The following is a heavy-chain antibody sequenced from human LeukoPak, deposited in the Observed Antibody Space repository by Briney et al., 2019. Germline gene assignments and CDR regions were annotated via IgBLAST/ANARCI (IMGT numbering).Heavy chain of an antibody. Sequence: ASVKVSCKASGYTFTSYDISWVRQAPGQGLEWMGWISAYNGNTNYAQKLQGRVTMTTDTSTSTAYMELRSLRSDDTAVYYCARDIVVVPAAIGVGSDYWGQGTLVTVSS. CDR2: ISAYNGNT. V-gene: IGHV1-18*01. CDR3: ARDIVVVPAAIGVGSDY. CDR1: GYTFTSYD. J-gene: IGHJ4*02. D-gene: IGHD2-2*01.